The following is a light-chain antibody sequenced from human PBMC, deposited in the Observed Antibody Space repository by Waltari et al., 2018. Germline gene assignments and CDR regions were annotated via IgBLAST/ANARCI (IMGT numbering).Light chain of an antibody. CDR1: QSVGRS. Sequence: EIVLTQSPGTLSLSPGERATLSCRASQSVGRSLVWYQQKPGQAPRLLISVASTRATGIPDRFSGSGSGTDFSLTVSRLEPEDFGLYYCQHNLRLPVTFGQGTKVEIK. CDR2: VAS. V-gene: IGKV3-20*01. CDR3: QHNLRLPVT. J-gene: IGKJ1*01.